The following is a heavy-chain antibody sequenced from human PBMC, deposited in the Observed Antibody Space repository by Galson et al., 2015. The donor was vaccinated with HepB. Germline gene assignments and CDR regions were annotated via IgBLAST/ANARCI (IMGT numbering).Heavy chain of an antibody. CDR1: GFTFSSYS. J-gene: IGHJ4*02. Sequence: SLRLSCAASGFTFSSYSMNWVRQAPGKRLEWVSSISSSSIYIYYADSLKGRFTISRDNAKNSLYLQVNSLRAEDTAVYYCARESGSGSLWYFDYWGQGTLVTVSS. CDR3: ARESGSGSLWYFDY. V-gene: IGHV3-21*01. CDR2: ISSSSIYI. D-gene: IGHD3-10*01.